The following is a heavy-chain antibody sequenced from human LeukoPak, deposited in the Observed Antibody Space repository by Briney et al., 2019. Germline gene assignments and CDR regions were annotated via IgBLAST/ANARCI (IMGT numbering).Heavy chain of an antibody. V-gene: IGHV3-48*03. CDR2: ISGSGGNI. CDR1: GFTFSNYE. Sequence: PGGSLRLSCAASGFTFSNYEMNWVRQAPGKRLEWVSYISGSGGNIYYADSVKGRFTITRDNAKNSLLLQMNSLRAEDTAVYYCARGFLFPYYFDYWGQGTLVTVSS. CDR3: ARGFLFPYYFDY. J-gene: IGHJ4*02.